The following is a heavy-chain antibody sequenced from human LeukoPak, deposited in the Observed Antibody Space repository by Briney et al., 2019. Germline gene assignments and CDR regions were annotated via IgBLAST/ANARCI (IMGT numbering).Heavy chain of an antibody. CDR2: INPNNPAT. V-gene: IGHV1-2*07. J-gene: IGHJ5*02. D-gene: IGHD6-6*01. Sequence: ASVKVSCKASGYTFNHDYLHWVRQAPGQGLEWMGWINPNNPATHSSHKFQGRVTMTSDSSISTVYLEVNRLKPDDTAVYFCARVRDYSNSPFNWFDAWGQGTLVIVSS. CDR3: ARVRDYSNSPFNWFDA. CDR1: GYTFNHDY.